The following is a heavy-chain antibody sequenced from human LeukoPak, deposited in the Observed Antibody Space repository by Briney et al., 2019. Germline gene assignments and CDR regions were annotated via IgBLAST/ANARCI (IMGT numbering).Heavy chain of an antibody. Sequence: SETLSLTCTVSGGSISSSSYYWGWIRQPPGKGLEWIGSIYYSGSTYYNPSLKSRVTISVDTSKNQFSLKLSSVTAADTAVYYCARDQGIAVAEGYWGQGTLVTVSS. D-gene: IGHD6-19*01. CDR2: IYYSGST. CDR1: GGSISSSSYY. CDR3: ARDQGIAVAEGY. V-gene: IGHV4-39*07. J-gene: IGHJ4*02.